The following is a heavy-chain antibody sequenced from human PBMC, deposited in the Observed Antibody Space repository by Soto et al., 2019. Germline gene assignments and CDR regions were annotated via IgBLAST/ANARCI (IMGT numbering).Heavy chain of an antibody. CDR1: GGSISSSSYY. V-gene: IGHV4-39*07. CDR2: IYYSGST. CDR3: ARAFPDYGDYDDAFDI. Sequence: SETLSLTCTVSGGSISSSSYYWGWIRQPPGKGLEWIGSIYYSGSTYYNPSLKSRVTISVDTSKNQFSLKLSSVTAADTAVYYCARAFPDYGDYDDAFDIWGQGTMVTVSS. D-gene: IGHD4-17*01. J-gene: IGHJ3*02.